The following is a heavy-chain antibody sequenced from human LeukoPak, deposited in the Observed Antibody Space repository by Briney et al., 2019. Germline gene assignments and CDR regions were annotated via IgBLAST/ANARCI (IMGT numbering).Heavy chain of an antibody. V-gene: IGHV4-4*07. J-gene: IGHJ4*02. CDR2: IYTTGRT. D-gene: IGHD5-24*01. Sequence: SETLSLTCDVSGVSISSYWWSWVRKPAGKGLEWIGRIYTTGRTNYSPSFQSRVTMSIDMSKNHFSLTLRSVTAADTAVYYCARAGYTISAFYSDFWGQGAPVTVSS. CDR3: ARAGYTISAFYSDF. CDR1: GVSISSYW.